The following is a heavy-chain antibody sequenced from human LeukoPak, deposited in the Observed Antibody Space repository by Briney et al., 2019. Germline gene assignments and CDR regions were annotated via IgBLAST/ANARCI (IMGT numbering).Heavy chain of an antibody. Sequence: GGSLRLSCAASGFTFSDYYMSWIRQAPGKGLEWVSYISSSGSTIYYADSVKGRFTISRDNAKNSLYLQMNSLRAEDTAVYYCARDRLHYGEYEKTFDYWGQGTLVTVSS. D-gene: IGHD4-17*01. J-gene: IGHJ4*02. V-gene: IGHV3-11*01. CDR3: ARDRLHYGEYEKTFDY. CDR1: GFTFSDYY. CDR2: ISSSGSTI.